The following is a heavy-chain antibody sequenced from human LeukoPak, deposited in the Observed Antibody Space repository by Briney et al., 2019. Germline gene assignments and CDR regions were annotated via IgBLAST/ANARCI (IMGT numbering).Heavy chain of an antibody. CDR1: GFTFSSYS. CDR2: ISSSSSYI. D-gene: IGHD3-22*01. J-gene: IGHJ3*02. V-gene: IGHV3-21*01. CDR3: ARVIYYDSSGYYYWDAFDI. Sequence: GGSLRLSCAASGFTFSSYSMNWVRQAPGKGLEWVSSISSSSSYIYYADSVKGRFTISRDNAKNSLYLQMNSLRAEDTAVYYCARVIYYDSSGYYYWDAFDIWGQGTMVTVSS.